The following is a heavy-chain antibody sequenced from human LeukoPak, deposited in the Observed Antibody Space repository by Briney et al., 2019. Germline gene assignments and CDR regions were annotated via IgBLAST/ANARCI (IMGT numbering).Heavy chain of an antibody. Sequence: GGSLRLSCTASGFSDSHNYMNWVRQAPGKGLEWVALIYSGGNTHYADSVKGRFTISRDNSKNTLYLQMSSLRVEDTAVYYCTRDTPGIAASVSGGWGQGTLVTVSS. CDR3: TRDTPGIAASVSGG. CDR1: GFSDSHNY. V-gene: IGHV3-53*01. D-gene: IGHD6-13*01. J-gene: IGHJ4*02. CDR2: IYSGGNT.